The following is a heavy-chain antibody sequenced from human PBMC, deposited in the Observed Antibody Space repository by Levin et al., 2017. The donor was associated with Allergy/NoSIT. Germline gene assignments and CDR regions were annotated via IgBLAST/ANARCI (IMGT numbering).Heavy chain of an antibody. CDR1: GFTSSTYA. CDR3: AKDRVSDFRSSWGDYDNYAMDG. J-gene: IGHJ6*02. Sequence: PGGSLRLSCAASGFTSSTYAMSWVRQAPGKGLEWVSSISGSGATTYNAYSVRGRITISRDNSKNMVYLQMNSLRAEDTAVYYCAKDRVSDFRSSWGDYDNYAMDGWGQGTTVTVSS. V-gene: IGHV3-23*01. D-gene: IGHD6-13*01. CDR2: ISGSGATT.